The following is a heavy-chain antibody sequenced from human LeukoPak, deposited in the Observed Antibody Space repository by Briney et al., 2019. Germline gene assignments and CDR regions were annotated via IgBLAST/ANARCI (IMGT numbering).Heavy chain of an antibody. V-gene: IGHV3-23*01. CDR2: ISGSGGST. D-gene: IGHD6-19*01. J-gene: IGHJ4*02. CDR1: GFTFSSYG. CDR3: AKGTRGSGWFYFDY. Sequence: PGGSLRLSCAASGFTFSSYGMSWVRQAPGKGLEWVSAISGSGGSTYYADSVKGRFTISRDNSKNTLYLQMNSLRAEDTAVYYCAKGTRGSGWFYFDYWGQGTLVTVSS.